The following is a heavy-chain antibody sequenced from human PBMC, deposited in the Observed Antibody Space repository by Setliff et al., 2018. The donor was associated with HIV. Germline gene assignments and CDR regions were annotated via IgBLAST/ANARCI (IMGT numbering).Heavy chain of an antibody. CDR2: IWYDGSNQ. V-gene: IGHV3-33*01. CDR3: ARYSSSWHTFDY. D-gene: IGHD6-13*01. CDR1: GFTFSNYA. J-gene: IGHJ4*02. Sequence: SLRLSCAASGFTFSNYAMHWVRQAPGKGLEWVAVIWYDGSNQNYAGSVKGRLTISRDNSNNTLYLQMNSLTHEDTAVYHCARYSSSWHTFDYWGQGALVTVSS.